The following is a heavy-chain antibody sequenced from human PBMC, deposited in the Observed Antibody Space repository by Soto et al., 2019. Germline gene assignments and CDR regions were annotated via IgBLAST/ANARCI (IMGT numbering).Heavy chain of an antibody. V-gene: IGHV1-46*03. Sequence: ASVKVSCKASGYTFTSYYMHWVRQAPGQGLEWMGIINPSGGSTSYAQKFQGRVTMTRDTSTSTVYMELSSLRSEDTAVYYCARARIAAADPYNWFDPWGQGTLVTVSS. D-gene: IGHD6-13*01. J-gene: IGHJ5*02. CDR2: INPSGGST. CDR1: GYTFTSYY. CDR3: ARARIAAADPYNWFDP.